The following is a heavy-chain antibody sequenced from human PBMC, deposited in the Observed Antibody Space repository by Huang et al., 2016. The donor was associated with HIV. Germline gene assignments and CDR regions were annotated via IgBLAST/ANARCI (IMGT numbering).Heavy chain of an antibody. J-gene: IGHJ4*02. V-gene: IGHV1-3*01. Sequence: QVQLVQSGAEVKKPGASVKVSCKASGYTFTRYVMYWVRQAPGQRLEWMGGINAGNGNTKYSQKFQGRVTITRDTSATTAYMELRGIRSEDTAVYFCARSNGDYKYYLDYWGLGSLVTVSS. CDR3: ARSNGDYKYYLDY. CDR1: GYTFTRYV. D-gene: IGHD4-4*01. CDR2: INAGNGNT.